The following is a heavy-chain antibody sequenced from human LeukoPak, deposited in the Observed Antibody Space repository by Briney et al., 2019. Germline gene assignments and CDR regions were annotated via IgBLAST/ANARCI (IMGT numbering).Heavy chain of an antibody. CDR3: ARVEAVAAAFDY. V-gene: IGHV1-69*06. Sequence: ASVKVSCKASGGTFSSYAISWVRQAPGQGLEWMGGIIPIFGTANYAQKFQGRVTITADKPTSTAYMELSSLRSEDTAVYYCARVEAVAAAFDYWGQGTLVTVSS. J-gene: IGHJ4*02. CDR2: IIPIFGTA. CDR1: GGTFSSYA. D-gene: IGHD6-19*01.